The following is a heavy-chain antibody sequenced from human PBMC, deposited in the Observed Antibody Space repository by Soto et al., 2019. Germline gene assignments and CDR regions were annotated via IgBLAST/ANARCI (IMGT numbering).Heavy chain of an antibody. CDR1: GYSISSGYY. CDR2: IYHSGST. Sequence: PLETLSLTCAVSGYSISSGYYWGWIRQPPGKGLEWIGSIYHSGSTYYNPSLKSRVTISVDTSKNQFSLKLSSVTAADTAVYYCARDRGQLERLDYFDYWGQGTLVTVSS. V-gene: IGHV4-38-2*02. J-gene: IGHJ4*02. D-gene: IGHD1-1*01. CDR3: ARDRGQLERLDYFDY.